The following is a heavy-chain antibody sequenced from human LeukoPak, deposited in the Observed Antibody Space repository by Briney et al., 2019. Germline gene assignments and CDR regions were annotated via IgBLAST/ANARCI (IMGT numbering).Heavy chain of an antibody. J-gene: IGHJ4*02. D-gene: IGHD3-3*01. CDR1: GYTFTSYG. CDR2: ISAYNGNT. V-gene: IGHV1-18*01. Sequence: ASVKVSCKASGYTFTSYGISWVRQAPGQGLEWMGWISAYNGNTNYAQKLKGRVTRTTDTSTSTAYMELRSLRSDDSAVYYCARDRSYYDFWSGYSDFDYWGQGTLVTVSS. CDR3: ARDRSYYDFWSGYSDFDY.